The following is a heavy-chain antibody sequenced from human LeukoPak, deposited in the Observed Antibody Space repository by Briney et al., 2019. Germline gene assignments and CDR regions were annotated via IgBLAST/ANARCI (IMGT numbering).Heavy chain of an antibody. V-gene: IGHV3-66*01. D-gene: IGHD1-26*01. CDR2: LYHGGST. CDR3: ARDGGSYYPYFYYYYMDV. CDR1: GVIVRSNY. Sequence: GGSLRLSCVGSGVIVRSNYMTWVRQAPGKGLEWVSILYHGGSTYYADSVKGRFSISRDTSKNTLYLQMNSLRVEDTAVYYCARDGGSYYPYFYYYYMDVWGKGTTVTVSS. J-gene: IGHJ6*03.